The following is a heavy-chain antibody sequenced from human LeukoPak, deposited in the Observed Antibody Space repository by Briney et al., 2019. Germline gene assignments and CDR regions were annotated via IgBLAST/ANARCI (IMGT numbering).Heavy chain of an antibody. Sequence: ASVEVSCKVSGYTLTELSMHWVRQAPGQGLEWMGIINPSGGSTSYAQKFQDRVTMTRDTSTSTVYVELNSLRSEDTAVYYCARATWYGGNPSGAFDIWGQGTMVTVSS. CDR2: INPSGGST. V-gene: IGHV1-46*01. D-gene: IGHD4/OR15-4a*01. CDR1: GYTLTELS. J-gene: IGHJ3*02. CDR3: ARATWYGGNPSGAFDI.